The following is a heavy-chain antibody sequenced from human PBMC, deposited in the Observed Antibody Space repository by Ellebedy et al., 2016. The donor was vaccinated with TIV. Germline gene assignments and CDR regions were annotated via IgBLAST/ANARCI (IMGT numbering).Heavy chain of an antibody. J-gene: IGHJ5*02. CDR1: GYTFTAYY. CDR2: INPSSGDT. Sequence: ASVKVSCKASGYTFTAYYFHWVRQAPGQGLEWLGWINPSSGDTYSAQKFQGRVTMTSDTSISTVYMELTSLRSDDTATYYCAREKYCAGSSCPPGDHWGQGTLVTVSS. V-gene: IGHV1-2*02. D-gene: IGHD2-15*01. CDR3: AREKYCAGSSCPPGDH.